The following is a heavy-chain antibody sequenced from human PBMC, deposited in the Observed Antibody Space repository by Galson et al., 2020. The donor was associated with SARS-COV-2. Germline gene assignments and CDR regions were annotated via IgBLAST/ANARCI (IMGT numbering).Heavy chain of an antibody. D-gene: IGHD6-13*01. CDR3: ARGAYSSRWYGYRNWFDP. Sequence: SQTLSLTCAVYGGSFSGYYWSWIRQPPGKGLEWIGEINHSGSTNYNPSLKSRVTISVDTSKNQFSLKLSSVTAADTAVYYCARGAYSSRWYGYRNWFDPWGQGTLGTVSS. V-gene: IGHV4-34*01. CDR1: GGSFSGYY. J-gene: IGHJ5*02. CDR2: INHSGST.